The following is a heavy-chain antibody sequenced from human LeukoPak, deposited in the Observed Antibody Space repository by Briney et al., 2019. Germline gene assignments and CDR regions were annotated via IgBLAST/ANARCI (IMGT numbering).Heavy chain of an antibody. CDR1: GFTFSSYA. CDR3: ARDLYYYDSSGYLRPPDAFDI. J-gene: IGHJ3*02. CDR2: ISYDGSNK. Sequence: PGRSLRLSCAASGFTFSSYAMHWVRQAPGKGLEWVAVISYDGSNKYYADSVKGRFTISRDNSKNTLYLQMNSLRAEDTAVYYCARDLYYYDSSGYLRPPDAFDIWGQGTMVTVSS. D-gene: IGHD3-22*01. V-gene: IGHV3-30-3*01.